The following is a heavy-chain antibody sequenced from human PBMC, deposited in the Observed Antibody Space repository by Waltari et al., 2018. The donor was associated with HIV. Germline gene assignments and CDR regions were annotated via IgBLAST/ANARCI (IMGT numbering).Heavy chain of an antibody. CDR3: ARGINMVWELSVGVYFDY. V-gene: IGHV4-34*01. CDR1: GGSFSGYS. CDR2: INHSGST. D-gene: IGHD1-26*01. Sequence: QVQLQQWGAGLLKPSETLSLTCPVYGGSFSGYSRSWIRQPPGKELEWIGEINHSGSTNYNPSLKSRVTISVDTSKNQFSLKLSSVTAADTAVYYCARGINMVWELSVGVYFDYWGQGTLVTVSS. J-gene: IGHJ4*02.